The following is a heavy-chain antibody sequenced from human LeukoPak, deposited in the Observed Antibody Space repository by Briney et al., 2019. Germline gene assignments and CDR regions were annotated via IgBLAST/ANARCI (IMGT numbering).Heavy chain of an antibody. CDR1: GGTFSSHA. CDR2: IIPIFGTA. CDR3: ARAASAYSSSWYY. V-gene: IGHV1-69*05. D-gene: IGHD6-13*01. J-gene: IGHJ4*02. Sequence: SVKVSCKASGGTFSSHAISWVRQAPGQGLEWMGGIIPIFGTANYAQKFQGRVTITTDESTSTAYMELSSLRSEDTAVYYCARAASAYSSSWYYWGQGTLVTVSS.